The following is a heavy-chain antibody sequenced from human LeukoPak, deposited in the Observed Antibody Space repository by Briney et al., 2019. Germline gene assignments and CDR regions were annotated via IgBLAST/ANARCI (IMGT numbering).Heavy chain of an antibody. CDR3: ARVPVNIWENWFDP. D-gene: IGHD1-26*01. CDR2: INHSGST. CDR1: GGSFSGYY. Sequence: SETLSLTCAVYGGSFSGYYWSWIRQPPGKGLEWIGEINHSGSTNYNPSLKSRVTISVDKSKNQFSLKLSSVTAADTAVYYCARVPVNIWENWFDPWGQGTLVTVSS. V-gene: IGHV4-34*01. J-gene: IGHJ5*02.